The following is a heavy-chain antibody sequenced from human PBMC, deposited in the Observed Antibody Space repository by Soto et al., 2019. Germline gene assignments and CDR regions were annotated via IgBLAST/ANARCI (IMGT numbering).Heavy chain of an antibody. Sequence: QVQLVESGGGVVQPGGSLRLSCAASGFTFDAYGFHWVRQAPGKGLEWVAVVWSNGNLKYYADSVKGRFTISRDSSKSALNLQVHSLRADETAVYYCARIQLDTIMALDYWGQGTLVTVSS. J-gene: IGHJ4*02. CDR2: VWSNGNLK. CDR1: GFTFDAYG. V-gene: IGHV3-33*01. CDR3: ARIQLDTIMALDY. D-gene: IGHD1-1*01.